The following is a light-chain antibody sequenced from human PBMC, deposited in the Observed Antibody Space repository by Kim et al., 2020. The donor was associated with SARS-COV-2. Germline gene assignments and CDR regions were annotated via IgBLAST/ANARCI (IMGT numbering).Light chain of an antibody. V-gene: IGKV3-11*01. Sequence: SLSPGERATRSGRASQSVSSYLAWYQQKPGKAPRLLIYDASNRAAGIPARFSGSGSGTDFTLTISSLEPEDFAVYYCQQRSNWLTFGGGTKVDIK. CDR3: QQRSNWLT. CDR2: DAS. J-gene: IGKJ4*01. CDR1: QSVSSY.